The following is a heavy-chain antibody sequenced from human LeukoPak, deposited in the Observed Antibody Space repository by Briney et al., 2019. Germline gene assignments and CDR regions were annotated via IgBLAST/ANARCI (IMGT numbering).Heavy chain of an antibody. CDR1: GFAFSSYS. Sequence: GGSLRLSCEAAGFAFSSYSMHWVRQAPGKGLEWVAAIWPDGSNKYYANSVKGRFTISRDNSKNTLYLQMNSLRGDDTAIYYCARELAAWGQGTLVTVSS. CDR3: ARELAA. D-gene: IGHD6-13*01. V-gene: IGHV3-33*01. J-gene: IGHJ4*02. CDR2: IWPDGSNK.